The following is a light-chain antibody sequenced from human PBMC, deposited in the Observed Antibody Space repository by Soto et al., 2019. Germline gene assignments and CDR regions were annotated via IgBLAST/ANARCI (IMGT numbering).Light chain of an antibody. V-gene: IGKV3D-20*02. Sequence: EIILTQSPDTLSLSPGERATLSCRASQTVSSNYLAWCQQRPGQAPRLLIYGASNRATGIPARFSGSGSGTDFTLTISSLEPEDFAVYYCQQRSNWQVTFGPGTKVDIK. J-gene: IGKJ3*01. CDR1: QTVSSNY. CDR2: GAS. CDR3: QQRSNWQVT.